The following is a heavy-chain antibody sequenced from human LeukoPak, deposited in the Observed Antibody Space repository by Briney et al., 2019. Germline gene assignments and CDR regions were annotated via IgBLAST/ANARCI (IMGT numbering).Heavy chain of an antibody. D-gene: IGHD3-22*01. V-gene: IGHV4-4*07. CDR1: GGSTSSYY. Sequence: SETLSLTCTVSGGSTSSYYWSWIRRPAGKGLEWIGRIYTSGSTNYNPPLKSRVTMSVDTSKNQFSLKLSSVTAADTAVYYCASHMRGSGYNAAFDYWGQGTLVTVSS. J-gene: IGHJ4*02. CDR3: ASHMRGSGYNAAFDY. CDR2: IYTSGST.